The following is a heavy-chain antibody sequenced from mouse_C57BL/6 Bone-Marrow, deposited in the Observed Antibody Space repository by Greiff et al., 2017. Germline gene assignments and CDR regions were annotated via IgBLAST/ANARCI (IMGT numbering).Heavy chain of an antibody. CDR2: IYPRSGNT. V-gene: IGHV1-81*01. CDR1: GYTFTSYG. J-gene: IGHJ4*01. CDR3: ARCDYYGSSYRYYAMDY. Sequence: QVQLQQSGAELARPGASVKLSCKASGYTFTSYGISWVKQRTGQGLEWIGEIYPRSGNTYYNEKFKGKATLTADKSSSTAYMELRSLTSEDSAVYFCARCDYYGSSYRYYAMDYWGQGTSVTVSS. D-gene: IGHD1-1*01.